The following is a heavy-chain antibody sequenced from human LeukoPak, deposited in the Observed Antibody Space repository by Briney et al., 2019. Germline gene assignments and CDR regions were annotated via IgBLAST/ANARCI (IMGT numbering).Heavy chain of an antibody. Sequence: SETLSLTCTVSGGSISSYYWSWTRQPPGKGLEWIGYIYYSGSTNYNPSLKSRVTISVDTSKNQFSLKLSSVTAADTAVYYCARALIAVGNLDYWGQGTLVTVSS. D-gene: IGHD6-19*01. CDR1: GGSISSYY. V-gene: IGHV4-59*01. CDR3: ARALIAVGNLDY. J-gene: IGHJ4*02. CDR2: IYYSGST.